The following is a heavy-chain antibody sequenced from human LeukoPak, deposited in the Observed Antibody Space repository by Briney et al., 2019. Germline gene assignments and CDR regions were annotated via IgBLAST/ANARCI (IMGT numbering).Heavy chain of an antibody. J-gene: IGHJ4*02. CDR3: ARGPTYSSSWEVDY. CDR2: IIPILGIA. Sequence: SVKVSCKASRGTFSSYAISWVRQAPGQGPEWMGRIIPILGIANYAQKFQGRVTITADKSTSTAYMELSSLRSEDTAVYYCARGPTYSSSWEVDYWGQGTLVTVSS. V-gene: IGHV1-69*04. CDR1: RGTFSSYA. D-gene: IGHD6-13*01.